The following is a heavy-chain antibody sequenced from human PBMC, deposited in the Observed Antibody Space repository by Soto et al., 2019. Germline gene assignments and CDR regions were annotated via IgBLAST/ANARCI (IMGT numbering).Heavy chain of an antibody. CDR2: INHSGST. D-gene: IGHD4-4*01. CDR1: GGSFSGYY. V-gene: IGHV4-34*01. CDR3: ASPGQGSPVNYFDY. Sequence: SETLSLTCAVYGGSFSGYYWSWIRQPPGKGLEWIGEINHSGSTNYNPSLKSRVTISVDTSKNQFSLKLSSVTAADTAVYYCASPGQGSPVNYFDYWGQGTLVTVSS. J-gene: IGHJ4*02.